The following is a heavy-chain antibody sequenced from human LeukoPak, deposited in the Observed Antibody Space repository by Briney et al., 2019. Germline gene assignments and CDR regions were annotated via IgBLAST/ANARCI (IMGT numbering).Heavy chain of an antibody. D-gene: IGHD6-19*01. CDR1: GFTVSSNY. J-gene: IGHJ4*02. CDR3: ARGPAYSSGWYAEALDY. CDR2: IYSGGST. Sequence: GGSLRLSCAASGFTVSSNYMRWVRQAPGGGLEWVSVIYSGGSTYYADSVKGRFTISRDNSKNTLYLQMNSLRAEDTAVYYCARGPAYSSGWYAEALDYWGQGTLVTVSS. V-gene: IGHV3-53*01.